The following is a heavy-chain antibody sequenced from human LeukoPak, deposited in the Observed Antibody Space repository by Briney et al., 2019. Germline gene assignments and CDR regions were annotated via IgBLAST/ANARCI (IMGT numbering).Heavy chain of an antibody. Sequence: ASVKVSFKASGYPFTGYYVHWVRQAPGQGLAWMGWINPHSGGTNYAQKFQGRVTMTRDTSISTAYMELSRLRFDDTAVYYCARANFLYCSSTTCLFDYWGQGTLVTVSS. CDR3: ARANFLYCSSTTCLFDY. V-gene: IGHV1-2*02. CDR1: GYPFTGYY. D-gene: IGHD2-2*01. J-gene: IGHJ4*02. CDR2: INPHSGGT.